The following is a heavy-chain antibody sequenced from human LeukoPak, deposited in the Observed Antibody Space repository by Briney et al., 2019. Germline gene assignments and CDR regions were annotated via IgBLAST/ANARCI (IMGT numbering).Heavy chain of an antibody. CDR2: IYYSGST. CDR3: ARRRTSPEAFDI. J-gene: IGHJ3*02. Sequence: SESLSLTCTVPGGSISSYYWTWIRQPPGKGLEWIGYIYYSGSTNYNPSLRSRVTISVDTSKNQFSLKVSSVTAADTAVYYCARRRTSPEAFDIWGQGTIVTVSS. CDR1: GGSISSYY. V-gene: IGHV4-59*01.